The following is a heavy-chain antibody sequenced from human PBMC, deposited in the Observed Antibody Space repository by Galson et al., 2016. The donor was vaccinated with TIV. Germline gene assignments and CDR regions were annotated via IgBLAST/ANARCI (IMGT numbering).Heavy chain of an antibody. Sequence: SVKVSCKASGYTFTRYYMHWMRQAPGQGLEWMGVIDPSGGSTTYAQKCQGRVTMTRDTSTSTVYMELSSLTSEDTAVYYCATYGSGRQASFDFWGQGTLVTVSS. CDR3: ATYGSGRQASFDF. J-gene: IGHJ4*02. V-gene: IGHV1-46*03. D-gene: IGHD3-10*01. CDR2: IDPSGGST. CDR1: GYTFTRYY.